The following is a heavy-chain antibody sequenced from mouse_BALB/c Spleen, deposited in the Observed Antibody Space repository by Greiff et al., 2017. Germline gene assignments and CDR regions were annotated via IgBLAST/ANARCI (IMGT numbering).Heavy chain of an antibody. D-gene: IGHD2-13*01. CDR3: AYTMMTLYAMDY. CDR1: GFNIKDTY. Sequence: EVQLQQSGAELVKPGASVKLSCTASGFNIKDTYMHWVKQRPEQGLEWIGRIDPANGNTKYDPKFQGKATITADTSSNTAYLQLSSLTSEDTAVYYCAYTMMTLYAMDYWGQGTSVTVSS. V-gene: IGHV14-3*02. CDR2: IDPANGNT. J-gene: IGHJ4*01.